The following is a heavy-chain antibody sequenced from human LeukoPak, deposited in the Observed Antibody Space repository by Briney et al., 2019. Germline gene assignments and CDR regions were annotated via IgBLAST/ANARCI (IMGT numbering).Heavy chain of an antibody. CDR2: IYYSGST. CDR1: GGSISSYY. Sequence: SETLSLTCTVSGGSISSYYWSWIRQPPGKGLEWIGYIYYSGSTNYNPSLKSRVTISVDTSKNQFSLKLSSVTAADTAVYYCARVGGIAAAGTVDYWGQGTLVTVSS. J-gene: IGHJ4*02. V-gene: IGHV4-59*01. D-gene: IGHD6-13*01. CDR3: ARVGGIAAAGTVDY.